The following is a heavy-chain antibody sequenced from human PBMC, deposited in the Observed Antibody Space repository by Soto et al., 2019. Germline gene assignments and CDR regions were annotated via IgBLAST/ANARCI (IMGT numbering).Heavy chain of an antibody. CDR1: GGSITSFY. V-gene: IGHV4-59*08. J-gene: IGHJ4*02. Sequence: QVQLQESGPGLVKPSETLSLTCTVSGGSITSFYWCWIRQAPGKGLEWIGYIYFSGSANYNPSLKCRLTISVDTSKNQFSLKLSSVTDTETAVYYCARRYSGYGDYWGQGTLVTVSS. D-gene: IGHD5-12*01. CDR2: IYFSGSA. CDR3: ARRYSGYGDY.